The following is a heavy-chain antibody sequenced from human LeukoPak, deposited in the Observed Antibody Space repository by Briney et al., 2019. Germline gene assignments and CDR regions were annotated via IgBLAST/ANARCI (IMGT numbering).Heavy chain of an antibody. CDR1: GGSISSYY. Sequence: SETLSLTCTVSGGSISSYYWSWIRQPPGKGLEWIGYIYYSGSTNYNPSLKSRVTISVDTSKNQFSLKLSSVTAADTAVYYCARRIYYYDSSGFQSLDPWGQGTLVTVSS. V-gene: IGHV4-59*12. J-gene: IGHJ5*02. D-gene: IGHD3-22*01. CDR2: IYYSGST. CDR3: ARRIYYYDSSGFQSLDP.